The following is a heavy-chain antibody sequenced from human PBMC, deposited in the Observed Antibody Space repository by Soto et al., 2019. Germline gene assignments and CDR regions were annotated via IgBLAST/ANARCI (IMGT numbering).Heavy chain of an antibody. CDR1: GFRFEQYV. D-gene: IGHD3-16*01. CDR2: VSPTGDTV. CDR3: LKDAPNDSIDD. J-gene: IGHJ4*02. V-gene: IGHV3-9*01. Sequence: VQVVASGGGLVQPGRSLRLSCAVSGFRFEQYVMHWVRQAPGKGLECVSTVSPTGDTVAYADSVEGQFTVSRDNAQSSLYLPMNGIKGDDTAFYYCLKDAPNDSIDDWGQGTLVTVPS.